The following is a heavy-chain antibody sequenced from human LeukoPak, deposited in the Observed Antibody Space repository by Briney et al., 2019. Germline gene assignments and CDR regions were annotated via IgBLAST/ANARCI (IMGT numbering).Heavy chain of an antibody. J-gene: IGHJ4*02. Sequence: SETLSLTCTVSGGSISSYYWSWIRQPAGKGLEWIGRIYTSGSTNYNPSLKSRVTMSVDTSKNQFSLKLSSVTAADTAVYYCAREAWSGYWPSYDYWGQGTLVTVSS. CDR3: AREAWSGYWPSYDY. D-gene: IGHD3-3*01. V-gene: IGHV4-4*07. CDR2: IYTSGST. CDR1: GGSISSYY.